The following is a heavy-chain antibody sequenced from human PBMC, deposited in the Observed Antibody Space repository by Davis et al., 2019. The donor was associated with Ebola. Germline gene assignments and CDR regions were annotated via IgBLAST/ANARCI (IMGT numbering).Heavy chain of an antibody. J-gene: IGHJ4*02. Sequence: GESLKISCTGSGFTFRGYWMHWVRQAPGKGPVWVSRINSDESDTSYADSVKGRFTVSRDNAKNTLFLQMNSLRAEDTAVYYCARVGGAQRNDAFDYWGQGTLVTVSS. CDR3: ARVGGAQRNDAFDY. CDR2: INSDESDT. V-gene: IGHV3-74*01. CDR1: GFTFRGYW. D-gene: IGHD1-1*01.